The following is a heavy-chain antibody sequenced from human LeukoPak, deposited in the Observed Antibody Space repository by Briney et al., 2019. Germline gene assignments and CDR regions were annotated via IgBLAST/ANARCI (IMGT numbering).Heavy chain of an antibody. Sequence: GRSLRLSCAASGFTFSSYGMHWVRQSPGKGLEWVAVIWYDGSNKYYAESVKGRFTISRDNSKNTLYLQMNSLRAEDTAVYYCAGSYGLWGYFDYWGQGTLVTVSS. J-gene: IGHJ4*02. CDR3: AGSYGLWGYFDY. V-gene: IGHV3-33*01. D-gene: IGHD5-18*01. CDR2: IWYDGSNK. CDR1: GFTFSSYG.